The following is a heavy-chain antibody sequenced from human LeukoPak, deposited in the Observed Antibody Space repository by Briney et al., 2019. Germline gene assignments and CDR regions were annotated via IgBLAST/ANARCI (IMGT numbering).Heavy chain of an antibody. CDR3: AKDGMATQEFDY. V-gene: IGHV3-23*01. CDR1: GFTFSSYA. J-gene: IGHJ4*02. D-gene: IGHD5-24*01. CDR2: ISGSGGST. Sequence: GGSLRLSCVASGFTFSSYAMSWVRQAPGKGLEWVSAISGSGGSTYYADSVKGRFTISRDNSKNTLYLQMNSLRAEDTAVYYCAKDGMATQEFDYWGQGTLVTVSS.